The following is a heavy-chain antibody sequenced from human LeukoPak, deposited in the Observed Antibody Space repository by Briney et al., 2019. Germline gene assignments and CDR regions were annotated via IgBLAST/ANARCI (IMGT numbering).Heavy chain of an antibody. D-gene: IGHD5-18*01. CDR1: GFSLSTSGMC. J-gene: IGHJ4*02. CDR3: ARILVDTAMVYYFDY. V-gene: IGHV2-70*11. Sequence: SGPTLVNPTQTLXLTCTFSGFSLSTSGMCVSWIRQPPGKALEWLARIDWDDDKYYSTSLKTRLTISKDTSKNQVVLTMTNTDPVDTATYYCARILVDTAMVYYFDYWGQGTLVTVSS. CDR2: IDWDDDK.